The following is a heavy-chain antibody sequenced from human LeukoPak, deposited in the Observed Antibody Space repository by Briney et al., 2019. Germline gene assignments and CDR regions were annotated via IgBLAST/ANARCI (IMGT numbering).Heavy chain of an antibody. CDR3: ASLPTSFGMDV. Sequence: PGGSLRLSCAASGFTFSSYWMSWVRQAPGKGLKWVANIKQDGSEKYYVDSVKGRFTISRDNAKNSLYLQMNSLRAEDTAVYYCASLPTSFGMDVWGQGTTVTVSS. V-gene: IGHV3-7*05. D-gene: IGHD3-3*01. J-gene: IGHJ6*02. CDR1: GFTFSSYW. CDR2: IKQDGSEK.